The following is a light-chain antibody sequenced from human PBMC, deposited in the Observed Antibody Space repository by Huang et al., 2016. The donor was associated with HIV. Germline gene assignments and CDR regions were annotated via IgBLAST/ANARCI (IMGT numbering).Light chain of an antibody. J-gene: IGKJ4*01. CDR3: HQYDNWPPA. CDR1: QTVTNN. V-gene: IGKV3-15*01. CDR2: GAS. Sequence: MTQSPAILSVSPGERASLSCRTSQTVTNNLAWYQHIPGQAPRVLIYGASTRAAGVPGRFSGSGSGTDFTLTIISLQSEDFGIYYCHQYDNWPPAFGGGTRVEVK.